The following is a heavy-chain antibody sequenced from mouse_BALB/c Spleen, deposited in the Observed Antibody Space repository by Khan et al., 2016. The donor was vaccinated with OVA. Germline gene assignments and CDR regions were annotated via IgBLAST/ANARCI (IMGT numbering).Heavy chain of an antibody. CDR1: GYSITSAYC. CDR2: ISYDGSN. Sequence: EVQLQESGPGLVKPSQSLSLTCSVTGYSITSAYCWNWIRQFPGNKLEWMGYISYDGSNNYNPSLKNRISIPRDTSKNQFFLKLHSVTTEDTATYSGARGVVVVPYWYFDVWGAGTTVTVSS. D-gene: IGHD1-1*01. V-gene: IGHV3-6*02. CDR3: ARGVVVVPYWYFDV. J-gene: IGHJ1*01.